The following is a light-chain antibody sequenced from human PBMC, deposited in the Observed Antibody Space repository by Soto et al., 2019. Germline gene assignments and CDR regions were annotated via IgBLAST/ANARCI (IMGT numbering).Light chain of an antibody. J-gene: IGKJ4*01. CDR3: LQSHSAPLT. CDR2: AAS. Sequence: DIQMTQSPSSLSASVGDRVTITCRTSQTISSYLNWYQQKPGKAPKLLVYAASSLQSGVPSRFSGGGSGTDFSLTISSLHPEDFATYYCLQSHSAPLTFGVGTKVEIK. V-gene: IGKV1-39*01. CDR1: QTISSY.